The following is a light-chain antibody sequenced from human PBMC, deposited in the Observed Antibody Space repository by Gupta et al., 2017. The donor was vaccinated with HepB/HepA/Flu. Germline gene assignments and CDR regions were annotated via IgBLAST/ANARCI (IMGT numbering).Light chain of an antibody. CDR3: QQRDSTPLT. CDR2: AAS. V-gene: IGKV1-39*01. CDR1: QSISSY. Sequence: DIQMTQSPSSLSASVGDRVTITCRASQSISSYLNWYQQKPGKAPKLLIYAASRVQSGVPSRFSGSGSGTDFTLTISRLQPEDFATYYCQQRDSTPLTFGQGTRLDIK. J-gene: IGKJ5*01.